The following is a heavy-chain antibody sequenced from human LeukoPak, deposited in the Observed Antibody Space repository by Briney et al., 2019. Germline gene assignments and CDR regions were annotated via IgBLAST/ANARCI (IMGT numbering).Heavy chain of an antibody. D-gene: IGHD3-3*01. CDR3: ARDTSKGAIFGVVPLDY. Sequence: ETLSLTCTVSGGSISSYYWSWIRQPPGKGLEWVSYISSSSSTIYYADSVKGRFTISRDNAKNSLYLQMNSLRAEDTAVYYCARDTSKGAIFGVVPLDYWGQGTLVTVSS. CDR2: ISSSSSTI. J-gene: IGHJ4*02. V-gene: IGHV3-48*01. CDR1: GGSISSYY.